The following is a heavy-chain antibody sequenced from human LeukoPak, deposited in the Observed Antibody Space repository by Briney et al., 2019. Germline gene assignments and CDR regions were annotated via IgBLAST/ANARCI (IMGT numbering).Heavy chain of an antibody. V-gene: IGHV3-21*01. Sequence: GGSLRLSCAASGFTFSSYSMNWVRQAPGKGLEWVSSISSSSSYIYYADSVKGRFTISRDNAKNSLYLQMNSLRAEDTAVYYCARDRAPGGGWFDPWGQGTLVTVSS. CDR1: GFTFSSYS. CDR3: ARDRAPGGGWFDP. D-gene: IGHD3-16*01. CDR2: ISSSSSYI. J-gene: IGHJ5*02.